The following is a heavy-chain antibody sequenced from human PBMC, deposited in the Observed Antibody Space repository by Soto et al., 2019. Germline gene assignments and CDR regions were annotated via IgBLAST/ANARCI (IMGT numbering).Heavy chain of an antibody. V-gene: IGHV1-8*01. D-gene: IGHD2-15*01. CDR3: ARVSGSVYCSGGSCSDY. CDR1: GYTFTSYD. Sequence: ASVKVSCKASGYTFTSYDINWVRQATGQGLEWMGWMNPNSGNTGYAQKFQGRVTMTRDTSISTAYMELSSLRSEDTAVYYCARVSGSVYCSGGSCSDYWGQGTLVNVSS. CDR2: MNPNSGNT. J-gene: IGHJ4*02.